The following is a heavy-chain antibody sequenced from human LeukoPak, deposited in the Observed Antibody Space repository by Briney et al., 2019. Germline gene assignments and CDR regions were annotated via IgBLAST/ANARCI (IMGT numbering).Heavy chain of an antibody. CDR3: ANFIAASATGFQH. CDR1: GFTFSNYG. V-gene: IGHV3-23*01. J-gene: IGHJ1*01. CDR2: ISGSGGST. D-gene: IGHD6-6*01. Sequence: GGSLRLSCAASGFTFSNYGMTWVRQAPGKGLEWVSGISGSGGSTYDADSVKGRFTISRDNSKNTVYLQMNSLRPEDTAVYYCANFIAASATGFQHWGQGTLVTVSS.